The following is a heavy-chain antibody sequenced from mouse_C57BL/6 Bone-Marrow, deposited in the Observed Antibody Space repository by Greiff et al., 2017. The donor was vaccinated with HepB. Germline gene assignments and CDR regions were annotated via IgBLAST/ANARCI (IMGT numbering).Heavy chain of an antibody. CDR1: GYTFTDYE. V-gene: IGHV1-15*01. CDR3: TSPRQLRPLDY. CDR2: IDPETGGT. J-gene: IGHJ2*01. D-gene: IGHD3-2*02. Sequence: VQRVESGAELVRPGASVTLSCKASGYTFTDYEMHWVKQTPVHGLEWIGAIDPETGGTAYNQKFKGKAILTADKSSSTAYMELRSLTSEDSAVYYCTSPRQLRPLDYWGQGTTLTVSS.